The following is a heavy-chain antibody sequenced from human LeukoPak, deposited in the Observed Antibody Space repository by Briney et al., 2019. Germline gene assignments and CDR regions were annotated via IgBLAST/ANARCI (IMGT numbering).Heavy chain of an antibody. V-gene: IGHV4-34*01. CDR1: GGSMNSYY. CDR2: INHSGST. D-gene: IGHD6-13*01. J-gene: IGHJ6*02. CDR3: ARVQQLANPDPYYYYGMDV. Sequence: SETLSLTCTVSGGSMNSYYWSWIRQPPGKGLEWIGEINHSGSTNYNPSLKSRVTISVDTSKNQFSLKLSSVTAADTAVYYCARVQQLANPDPYYYYGMDVWGQGTTVTVSS.